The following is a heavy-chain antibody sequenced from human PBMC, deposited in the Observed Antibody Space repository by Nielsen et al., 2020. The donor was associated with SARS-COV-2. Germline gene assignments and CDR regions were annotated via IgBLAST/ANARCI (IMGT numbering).Heavy chain of an antibody. D-gene: IGHD6-13*01. CDR3: ARLGSSSWYFDY. CDR1: GFTFANHW. J-gene: IGHJ4*02. Sequence: GESLKISCAASGFTFANHWMTWVRQAPGKGLEWVANIKQDGSEKYFVDSVQGRFTISRDNAKNSLYLQMNSLRAEDTAVYYCARLGSSSWYFDYWGQGTLVTVSS. V-gene: IGHV3-7*03. CDR2: IKQDGSEK.